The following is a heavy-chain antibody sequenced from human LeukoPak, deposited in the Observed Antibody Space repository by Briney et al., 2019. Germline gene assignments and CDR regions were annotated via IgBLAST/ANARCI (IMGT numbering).Heavy chain of an antibody. V-gene: IGHV5-51*01. CDR3: ARQGLTIFGVVIPAGFDY. Sequence: GESLKISCKGSGYSFTSYWIGWVRQMPGKGLEWMGIIYPGDSDTRYSPSFQGQVTISADKSISTAYLQWSSLKASDTAMYYCARQGLTIFGVVIPAGFDYWGQGTLVTVSS. J-gene: IGHJ4*02. D-gene: IGHD3-3*01. CDR1: GYSFTSYW. CDR2: IYPGDSDT.